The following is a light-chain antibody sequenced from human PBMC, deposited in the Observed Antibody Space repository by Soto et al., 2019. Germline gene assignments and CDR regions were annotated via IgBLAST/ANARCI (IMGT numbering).Light chain of an antibody. CDR2: DNN. Sequence: QSVLTQPPSVSAAAGQQVTISCSGSSSKIGKNYVSWYQQFPGTAPKLLIYDNNKRPSGIPDRFSASKSGTSATLDITGLQTGDEADYYCGTWDGSLSAGVFGGGTKLTVL. V-gene: IGLV1-51*01. CDR3: GTWDGSLSAGV. J-gene: IGLJ2*01. CDR1: SSKIGKNY.